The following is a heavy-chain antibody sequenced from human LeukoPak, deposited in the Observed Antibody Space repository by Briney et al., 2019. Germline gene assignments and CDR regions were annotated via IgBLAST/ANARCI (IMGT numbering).Heavy chain of an antibody. CDR2: IKQDGSEK. CDR3: ASGYGSGSYYVGGPTCFDY. Sequence: GGSLRLSCAASGFTSSSYWMSWVRQAPGKGLEWVANIKQDGSEKYYVDSVKGRFTISRDNTKNSLHLQMNSLRAEATAVYYCASGYGSGSYYVGGPTCFDYWGQGTLVTVSS. V-gene: IGHV3-7*01. D-gene: IGHD3-10*01. J-gene: IGHJ4*02. CDR1: GFTSSSYW.